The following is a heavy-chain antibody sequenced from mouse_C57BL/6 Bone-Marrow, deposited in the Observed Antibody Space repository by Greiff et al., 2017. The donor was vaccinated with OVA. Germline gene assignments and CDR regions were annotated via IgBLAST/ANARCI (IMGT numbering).Heavy chain of an antibody. D-gene: IGHD1-1*01. CDR1: GFTFSSYA. CDR2: ISDGGSYT. V-gene: IGHV5-4*01. J-gene: IGHJ2*01. CDR3: ARGDYGSSYGFDY. Sequence: EVQLVESGGGLVKPGGSLKLSCAASGFTFSSYAMSWVRQTPEKRLEWVATISDGGSYTYYPDNVKGRFTISRDNAKNNLYLQMSHLKSEDTAMYYCARGDYGSSYGFDYWGQGTTLTVSS.